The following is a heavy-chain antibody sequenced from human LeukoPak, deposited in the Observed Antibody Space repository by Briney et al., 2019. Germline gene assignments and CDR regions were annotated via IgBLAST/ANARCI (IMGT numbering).Heavy chain of an antibody. V-gene: IGHV1-2*02. J-gene: IGHJ5*02. CDR3: AREIGMLLWFGELFTNWFDP. D-gene: IGHD3-10*01. CDR2: INPNSGGT. Sequence: ASVKVSCKASGYTFTGYYMHWVRQAPGQGLEWMGWINPNSGGTNYAQKFQGRVTMTRATSISTTYMELSRLRSDDTAVYYCAREIGMLLWFGELFTNWFDPWGQGTLVTVSS. CDR1: GYTFTGYY.